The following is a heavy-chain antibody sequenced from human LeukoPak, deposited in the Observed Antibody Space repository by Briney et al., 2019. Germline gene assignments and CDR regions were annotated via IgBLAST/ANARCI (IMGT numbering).Heavy chain of an antibody. CDR1: GYTFTGYY. Sequence: ASVKVSCKASGYTFTGYYMHWVRQAPGQGLEWMGWINPNSGGTNYAQKFQGRVTMTRDTSISTAYMELGRLRSDDTAVYYCARKGYDYVWGSYRFGPLFYWGQGTLVTVSS. D-gene: IGHD3-16*02. CDR2: INPNSGGT. CDR3: ARKGYDYVWGSYRFGPLFY. J-gene: IGHJ4*02. V-gene: IGHV1-2*02.